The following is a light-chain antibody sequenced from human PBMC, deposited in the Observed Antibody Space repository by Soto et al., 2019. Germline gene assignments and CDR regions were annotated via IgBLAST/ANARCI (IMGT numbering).Light chain of an antibody. J-gene: IGKJ3*01. V-gene: IGKV1-27*01. CDR1: RGINNY. CDR2: AAS. CDR3: QQYNSAPFT. Sequence: QMTQSPPSLSASVGDRVTITCRASRGINNYLAWYQQKPGKVPKLLIYAASTLQSGVPSRFSGSGSGTDFTLTISSLQPEDVATYYCQQYNSAPFTFGPGTKVDIK.